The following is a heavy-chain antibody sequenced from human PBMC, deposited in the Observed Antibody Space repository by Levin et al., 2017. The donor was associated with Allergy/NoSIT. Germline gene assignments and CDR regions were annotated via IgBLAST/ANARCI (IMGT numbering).Heavy chain of an antibody. D-gene: IGHD3-16*01. J-gene: IGHJ4*02. CDR3: VREGGFDS. V-gene: IGHV3-48*01. CDR1: GFTFSSYS. CDR2: ISFSSTTI. Sequence: GGSLRLSCATSGFTFSSYSVSWVRQAPGKGLEWVSYISFSSTTIYYADSVKGRFAISRDNANNSVYLQMNSLRAEDTAVYYCVREGGFDSWGQGTLVTVSS.